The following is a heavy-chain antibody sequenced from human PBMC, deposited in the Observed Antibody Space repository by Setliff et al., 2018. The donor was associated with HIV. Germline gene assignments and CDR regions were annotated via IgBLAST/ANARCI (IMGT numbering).Heavy chain of an antibody. D-gene: IGHD3-10*01. CDR3: AKDRWDSGGYYYYGMDV. V-gene: IGHV3-23*01. Sequence: GGSLRLSCAASGFIFSSYAMSWVRQAPGKGLEWVTAIVGSGGSTYYADSVKGRFTISRDNSKNTLYLQMNSLRAEDTAVYYCAKDRWDSGGYYYYGMDVWGQGTTVTVSS. CDR2: IVGSGGST. CDR1: GFIFSSYA. J-gene: IGHJ6*02.